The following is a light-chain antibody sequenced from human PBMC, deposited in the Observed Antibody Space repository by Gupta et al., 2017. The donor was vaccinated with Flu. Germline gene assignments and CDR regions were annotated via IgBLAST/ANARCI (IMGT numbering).Light chain of an antibody. CDR1: QSVLYSSNNQNY. Sequence: EIVITQSPYSLAVSLGERATINCKPSQSVLYSSNNQNYLARYQQKPGQPPKLLIYWASTRESGVPDRFSGSGSGTDFTLTISSRQAEDVAVYYCQQYYSTPLTFGGGTKVEIK. V-gene: IGKV4-1*01. CDR2: WAS. J-gene: IGKJ4*01. CDR3: QQYYSTPLT.